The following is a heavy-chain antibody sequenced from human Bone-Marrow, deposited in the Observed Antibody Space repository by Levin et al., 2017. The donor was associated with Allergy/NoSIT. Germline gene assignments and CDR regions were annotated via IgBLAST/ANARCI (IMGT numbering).Heavy chain of an antibody. Sequence: SCAASGFTFSSYAMHWVRQAPGKGLEWVAVISYDGSNKYYADSVKGRFTISRDNSKNTLYLQMNSLRAEDTAVYYCARDRYYGSGSYYNVHYYYYYGMDVWGQGTTVTVSS. D-gene: IGHD3-10*01. CDR1: GFTFSSYA. CDR3: ARDRYYGSGSYYNVHYYYYYGMDV. J-gene: IGHJ6*02. CDR2: ISYDGSNK. V-gene: IGHV3-30-3*01.